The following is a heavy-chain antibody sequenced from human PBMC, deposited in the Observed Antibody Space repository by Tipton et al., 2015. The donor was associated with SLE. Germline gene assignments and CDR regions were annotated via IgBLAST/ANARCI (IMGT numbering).Heavy chain of an antibody. CDR1: GITFSSYW. CDR3: AGDRLGLRFFDR. V-gene: IGHV3-74*01. D-gene: IGHD3-9*01. CDR2: INSDASII. J-gene: IGHJ4*02. Sequence: SLRLSCAASGITFSSYWMHWVRQPPGKGLVWVSRINSDASIICYADSVKGRFIISRDNAKNTLYLQMNSLRAEDTAVYYCAGDRLGLRFFDRWGQGTLVTVSS.